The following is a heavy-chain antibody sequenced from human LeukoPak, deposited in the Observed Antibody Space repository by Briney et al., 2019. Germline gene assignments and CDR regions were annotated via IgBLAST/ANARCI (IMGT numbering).Heavy chain of an antibody. CDR2: ISSSSSYI. J-gene: IGHJ3*02. Sequence: GGSLRLSCAASGFTFSPYSMNWVRQAPGKGLEWVSFISSSSSYIYYADSVKGRFTISRDNSKNTLYLQMNSLRAEDTAIYYCAKRGNYYDSSGSYSGAFDIWGQGTMVTVSS. CDR1: GFTFSPYS. CDR3: AKRGNYYDSSGSYSGAFDI. D-gene: IGHD3-22*01. V-gene: IGHV3-21*04.